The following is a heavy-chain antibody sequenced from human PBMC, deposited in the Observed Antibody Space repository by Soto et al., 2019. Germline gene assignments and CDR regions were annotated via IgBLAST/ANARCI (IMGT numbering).Heavy chain of an antibody. CDR2: IYWDDDK. CDR3: AHSPGGILVAGRPCHI. CDR1: GFSLSTSGVG. D-gene: IGHD6-19*01. V-gene: IGHV2-5*02. Sequence: QITLKESGPPLVKPTQTLTLTCTFSGFSLSTSGVGVGWIRQPPGKALEWLAVIYWDDDKSYIPSLKSRLAITKDTSKNQVVLKMANVDPVDTATYFCAHSPGGILVAGRPCHIWGQGTMVTVSS. J-gene: IGHJ3*02.